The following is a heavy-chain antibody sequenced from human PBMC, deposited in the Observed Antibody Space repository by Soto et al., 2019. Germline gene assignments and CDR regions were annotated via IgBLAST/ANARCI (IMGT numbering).Heavy chain of an antibody. CDR2: IYSDGST. Sequence: GSLRLSCAPSGFTVSNNYMNWVRQAPGKGLEWVSIIYSDGSTYYADYVKGRFTISRDNSKNTLYLQMDSLRAEDTAVYFCARGLKIRHDAFDLWGPGTMVTVSS. V-gene: IGHV3-53*01. J-gene: IGHJ3*01. D-gene: IGHD3-22*01. CDR1: GFTVSNNY. CDR3: ARGLKIRHDAFDL.